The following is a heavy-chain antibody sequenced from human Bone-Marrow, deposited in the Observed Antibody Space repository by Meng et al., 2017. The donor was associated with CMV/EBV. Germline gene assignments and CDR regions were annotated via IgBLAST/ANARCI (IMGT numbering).Heavy chain of an antibody. Sequence: GGSLRLSCAASGFTFSSYAMHWVRQAPGKGLEWVAVISYDGSNKYYADSVKGRFTISRDNSKNTLYLQMNSLRAEDTAVYYCAREIAAALPTWGQGTLVTVSS. CDR1: GFTFSSYA. CDR2: ISYDGSNK. V-gene: IGHV3-30-3*01. CDR3: AREIAAALPT. J-gene: IGHJ5*02. D-gene: IGHD6-13*01.